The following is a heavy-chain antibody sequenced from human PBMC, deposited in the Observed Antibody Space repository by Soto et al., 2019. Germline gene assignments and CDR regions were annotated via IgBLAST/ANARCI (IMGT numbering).Heavy chain of an antibody. D-gene: IGHD6-13*01. Sequence: GGSLRLSCAASGFTFSSYGMHRVRQAPGKGLEWVAVIWYDGSNKYYADSVKGRFTISRDNSKNTLYLQMNSLRAEDTAVYYCARDGDSSSWFYYYYYGMDVWGQGTTVTVSS. V-gene: IGHV3-33*01. CDR1: GFTFSSYG. CDR3: ARDGDSSSWFYYYYYGMDV. CDR2: IWYDGSNK. J-gene: IGHJ6*02.